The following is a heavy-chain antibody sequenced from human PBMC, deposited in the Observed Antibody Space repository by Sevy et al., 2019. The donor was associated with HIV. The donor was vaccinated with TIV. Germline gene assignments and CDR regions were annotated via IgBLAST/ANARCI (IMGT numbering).Heavy chain of an antibody. J-gene: IGHJ4*02. CDR3: ANAWGSFIDY. D-gene: IGHD3-16*01. CDR1: GFNFNQYG. Sequence: GGSLRLSCAGSGFNFNQYGMHWVRQAPGKGLEWVAVIWYDGIKKYYSDSVKGRFSISRDDSKNTLSLQMTGLRPEDTALYYCANAWGSFIDYWGQGTLVTVSS. V-gene: IGHV3-33*08. CDR2: IWYDGIKK.